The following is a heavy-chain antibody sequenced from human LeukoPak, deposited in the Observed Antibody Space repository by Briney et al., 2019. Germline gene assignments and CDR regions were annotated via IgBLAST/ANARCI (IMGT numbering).Heavy chain of an antibody. D-gene: IGHD3-22*01. Sequence: GGSLRLSCAASGFTFSGYWMLWVRQAPGKGLEWVSSISSSSSYIYYADSVKGRFTISRDNAKKSLYLQMNSLRAEDTAVYYCARTYYYDSSGYREDWFDPWGQGTLVTVSS. CDR3: ARTYYYDSSGYREDWFDP. V-gene: IGHV3-21*01. CDR2: ISSSSSYI. J-gene: IGHJ5*02. CDR1: GFTFSGYW.